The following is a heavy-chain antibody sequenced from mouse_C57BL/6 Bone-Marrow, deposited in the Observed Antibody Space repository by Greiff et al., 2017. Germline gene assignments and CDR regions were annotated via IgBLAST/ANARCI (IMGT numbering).Heavy chain of an antibody. CDR2: ISSGSSTI. CDR1: GFTFSDYG. CDR3: ARRGIYDGYYEAMDY. D-gene: IGHD2-3*01. V-gene: IGHV5-17*01. J-gene: IGHJ4*01. Sequence: EVHLVESGGGLVKPGGCLKLSCAASGFTFSDYGMHWVRQAPEKGLEWVAYISSGSSTIYYADTVKGRFTISRDNAKNTLFLQMTSLRSEDTAMYYCARRGIYDGYYEAMDYWGQGTSVTVSS.